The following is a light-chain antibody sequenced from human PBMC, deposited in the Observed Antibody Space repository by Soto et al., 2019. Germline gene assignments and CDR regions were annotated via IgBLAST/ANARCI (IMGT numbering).Light chain of an antibody. CDR3: QLYKNVILT. J-gene: IGKJ4*01. CDR1: EDVSDY. Sequence: DIKMTQSPSSLSASVGDSVTLTCQASEDVSDYVNWYQQKPGRAPKLLIYDASKLETGVPSRFSGSGSGTDSTFTIRDLQPEDFATYYCQLYKNVILTFGGGTRVDI. V-gene: IGKV1-33*01. CDR2: DAS.